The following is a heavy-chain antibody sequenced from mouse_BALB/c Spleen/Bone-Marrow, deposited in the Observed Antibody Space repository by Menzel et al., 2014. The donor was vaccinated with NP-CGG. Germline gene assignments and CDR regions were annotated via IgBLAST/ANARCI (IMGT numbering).Heavy chain of an antibody. V-gene: IGHV5-12*01. CDR2: ISNGGNNT. CDR3: ARHDGIYAAWFAY. Sequence: VESGGGLVQPGGSLKLSCTASGFTFSDYYMYWVRQTPEKRLEWVANISNGGNNTFYLDTVKGRFTISRDNAKNTLYLQMSRLKSEDTAMYYCARHDGIYAAWFAYWGQGTPVTVSA. CDR1: GFTFSDYY. D-gene: IGHD2-1*01. J-gene: IGHJ3*01.